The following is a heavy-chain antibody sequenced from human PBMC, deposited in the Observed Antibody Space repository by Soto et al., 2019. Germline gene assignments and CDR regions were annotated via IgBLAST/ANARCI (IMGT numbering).Heavy chain of an antibody. Sequence: GGSLRLSCAASGFAFSNCAMSWVRQAPGKGLEWVSTIKTSGDTTFYADPVKGRFTTSRDDSKNTLYLQMSSLRAEDTATYYCTKDVTGAIGADFWGQGTPVTVSS. CDR3: TKDVTGAIGADF. D-gene: IGHD2-21*02. CDR2: IKTSGDTT. J-gene: IGHJ4*02. CDR1: GFAFSNCA. V-gene: IGHV3-23*05.